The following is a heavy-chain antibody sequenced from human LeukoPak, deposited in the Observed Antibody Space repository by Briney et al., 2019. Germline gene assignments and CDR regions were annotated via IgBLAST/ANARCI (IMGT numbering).Heavy chain of an antibody. CDR2: ISAYNGNT. J-gene: IGHJ6*03. CDR1: GYTFTSYG. CDR3: ARDSAYNWNYYYYMDA. Sequence: ASVKVSCKASGYTFTSYGISWVRQAPGQGLEWMGWISAYNGNTNYAQKLQGRVTMTTDTSTSTAYMELRSLRSDDTAVYYCARDSAYNWNYYYYMDAWGKGTAVTVSS. V-gene: IGHV1-18*01. D-gene: IGHD1-20*01.